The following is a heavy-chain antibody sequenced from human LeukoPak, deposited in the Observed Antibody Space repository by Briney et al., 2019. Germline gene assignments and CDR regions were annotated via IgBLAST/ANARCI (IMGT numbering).Heavy chain of an antibody. CDR3: ARVGDHFHWNLDL. CDR1: GFTLSTYY. J-gene: IGHJ2*01. D-gene: IGHD3-3*02. Sequence: GGSLRLSCAASGFTLSTYYMNWVRQAPGKGLEWVSIIYSGGSTYYADSVKGRFTISRDASKNTLSLQMNSLRAEDTAVYFCARVGDHFHWNLDLWGRGTLVTVSS. V-gene: IGHV3-53*01. CDR2: IYSGGST.